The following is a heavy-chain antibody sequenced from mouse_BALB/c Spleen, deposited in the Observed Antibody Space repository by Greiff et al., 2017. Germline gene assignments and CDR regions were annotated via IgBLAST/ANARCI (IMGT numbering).Heavy chain of an antibody. J-gene: IGHJ4*01. Sequence: EVQGVESGPGLVKPSQSLSLTCTVTGYSITSDYAWNWIRQFPGNKLEWMGYISYSGSTSYNPSLKSRISITRDTSKNQFFLQLNSVTTEDTATYYCARRDYYGTHAMDYWGQGTSVTVSA. CDR1: GYSITSDYA. V-gene: IGHV3-2*02. D-gene: IGHD1-1*01. CDR3: ARRDYYGTHAMDY. CDR2: ISYSGST.